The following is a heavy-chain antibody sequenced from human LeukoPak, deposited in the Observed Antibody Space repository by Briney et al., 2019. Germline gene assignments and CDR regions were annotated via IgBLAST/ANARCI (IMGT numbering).Heavy chain of an antibody. Sequence: PSETLSLTCTVSGGSISSYYWSWIRQPPGKGLEWIGYIYYSGSTNYNPSLKSRVTISVDTSKNQFSLKLSSVTAEDTAVYYCARAVGGPQTFDYWGQGTLVTVSS. CDR3: ARAVGGPQTFDY. CDR1: GGSISSYY. D-gene: IGHD3-10*01. J-gene: IGHJ4*02. CDR2: IYYSGST. V-gene: IGHV4-59*01.